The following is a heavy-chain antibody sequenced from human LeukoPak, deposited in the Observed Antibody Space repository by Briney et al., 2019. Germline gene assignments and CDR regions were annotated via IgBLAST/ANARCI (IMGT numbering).Heavy chain of an antibody. V-gene: IGHV3-23*01. CDR3: AKDRGVVVITPFDY. D-gene: IGHD3-22*01. CDR1: GFTFSSYA. Sequence: GGSLRLSCAASGFTFSSYAMSWVRQAPGKGLEWVAAISGSGGSTYYADSVKGRLTISRDNSKNTLYLQMHSLRPEDTAVYYCAKDRGVVVITPFDYWGQGTLVTVSS. CDR2: ISGSGGST. J-gene: IGHJ4*02.